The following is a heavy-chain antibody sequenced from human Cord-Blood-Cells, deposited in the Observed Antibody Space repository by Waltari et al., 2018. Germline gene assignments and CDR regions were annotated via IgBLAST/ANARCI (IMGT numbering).Heavy chain of an antibody. D-gene: IGHD2-2*01. CDR2: IIPIIGIA. V-gene: IGHV1-69*09. J-gene: IGHJ4*02. Sequence: QVQLVQAGAAVKKPGSSVKVSCKASGGTSSVYAISWVRQATGQGLEWMGRIIPIIGIANYDRKFQGRVTITADKSTSTAYMELSSLRSEDTAVYYCARGCSSTGGEGYFDYWGQGTLVTVSS. CDR3: ARGCSSTGGEGYFDY. CDR1: GGTSSVYA.